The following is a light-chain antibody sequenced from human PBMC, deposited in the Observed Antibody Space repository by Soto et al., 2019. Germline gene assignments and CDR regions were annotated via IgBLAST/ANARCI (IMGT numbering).Light chain of an antibody. Sequence: EIVLTQSPGTLSLSPGERATLSCRASQSISGSYLAWYQQKPGQAPRLLIYGASSRATGFPDRFSGSRSGPEFTLTINSLQSEDFAIYYCQPYNNWPLSFGGGTKVDIK. CDR2: GAS. CDR1: QSISGSY. J-gene: IGKJ4*01. V-gene: IGKV3-20*01. CDR3: QPYNNWPLS.